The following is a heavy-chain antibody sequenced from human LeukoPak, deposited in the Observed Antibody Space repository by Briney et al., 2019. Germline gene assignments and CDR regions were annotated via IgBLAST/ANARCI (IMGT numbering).Heavy chain of an antibody. V-gene: IGHV4-34*01. J-gene: IGHJ5*02. CDR3: ARPAVAQPPGWFDP. D-gene: IGHD6-19*01. CDR1: GGSFSGYY. CDR2: INHSGST. Sequence: PSETLSLTCAVYGGSFSGYYWSWIRQPPGKGLEWIGEINHSGSTNYNPSLKRRVTISVDTSKNQFSLKLSSVTAADTAVYYCARPAVAQPPGWFDPWGQGTLVTVSS.